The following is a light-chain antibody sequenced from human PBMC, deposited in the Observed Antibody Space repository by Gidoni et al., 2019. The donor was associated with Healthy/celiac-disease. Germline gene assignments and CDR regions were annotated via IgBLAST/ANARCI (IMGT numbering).Light chain of an antibody. CDR3: QVWDSSSDLV. CDR2: YDS. V-gene: IGLV3-21*04. J-gene: IGLJ2*01. CDR1: NIGSKS. Sequence: SSVLTQPPSVSVAPGKTARITCGGNNIGSKSLHWYQQKPGQAPVLVIYYDSDRPSGIPERFSGSNSGNTATLTISRVEAGDEADYYCQVWDSSSDLVFGGGTKLTVL.